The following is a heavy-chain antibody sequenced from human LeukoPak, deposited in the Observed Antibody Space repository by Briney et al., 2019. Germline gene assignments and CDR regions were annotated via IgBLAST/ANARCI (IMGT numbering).Heavy chain of an antibody. CDR1: GDSVSSISVA. J-gene: IGHJ6*02. CDR3: ALARSEYHYGMDV. V-gene: IGHV6-1*01. CDR2: TYYRSKWYY. Sequence: SQTLSLTCAISGDSVSSISVAWNWIRQSPSRGLEWLGRTYYRSKWYYEYAVSVKGRININPDPSKNQFSLQLNSVTPEDTAVYYCALARSEYHYGMDVWGQGTTVTVSS.